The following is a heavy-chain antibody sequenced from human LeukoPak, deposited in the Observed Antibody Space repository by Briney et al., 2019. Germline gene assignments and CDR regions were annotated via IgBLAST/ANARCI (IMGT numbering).Heavy chain of an antibody. V-gene: IGHV4-38-2*02. D-gene: IGHD4-17*01. CDR2: IYYSGST. CDR1: GYSISSGYY. CDR3: ARDEVTTARDGYYYYGMDV. J-gene: IGHJ6*02. Sequence: SETLSLTCTVSGYSISSGYYWGWIQQPPGKGLEWIGYIYYSGSTNYNPSLKSRVTISVDTSKNQFSLKLSSVTAADTAVYYCARDEVTTARDGYYYYGMDVWGQGTTVTVSS.